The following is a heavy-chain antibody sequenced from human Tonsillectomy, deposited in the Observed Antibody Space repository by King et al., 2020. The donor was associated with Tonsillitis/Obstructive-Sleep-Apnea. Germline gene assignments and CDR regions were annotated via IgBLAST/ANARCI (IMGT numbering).Heavy chain of an antibody. Sequence: QLQESGPGLVKPSETLSLTCTVSGGSISSYYWSWIRQPPGKGLEWIGYIYYSGSTNYNPSLKSRVTISVDTSKNQFSLKLSYVTDADTAVYYCAAQDVVVPAAIDYWGQGTLVTVSS. CDR1: GGSISSYY. D-gene: IGHD2-2*01. CDR3: AAQDVVVPAAIDY. J-gene: IGHJ4*02. V-gene: IGHV4-59*01. CDR2: IYYSGST.